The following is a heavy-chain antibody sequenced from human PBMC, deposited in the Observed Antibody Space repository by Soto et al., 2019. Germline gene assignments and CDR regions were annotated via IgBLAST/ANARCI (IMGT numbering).Heavy chain of an antibody. CDR3: AKDGYPGYCSGGSCKPWRGAFDI. D-gene: IGHD2-15*01. V-gene: IGHV3-23*01. CDR2: ISGSGGST. Sequence: GGSLRLSCAASGFTFSSYAMSWVRQAPGKGLEWVSAISGSGGSTYYADSVKGRFTISRDNSKNTLYLQMNSLRAEDTAVYYCAKDGYPGYCSGGSCKPWRGAFDIWGQGTMVTVSS. CDR1: GFTFSSYA. J-gene: IGHJ3*02.